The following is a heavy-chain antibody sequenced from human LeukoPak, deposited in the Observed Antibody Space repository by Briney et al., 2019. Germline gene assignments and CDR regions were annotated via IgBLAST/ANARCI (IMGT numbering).Heavy chain of an antibody. Sequence: GGSLRLSCAASGFTFSSYGMHWVRQAPGKGLEWVSYISRSSGSIYYAESVKGRFTISRDNAKKSLYLQMNSLRAEDTAVYYCARDAVAGTFVDYWGQGTLVTVSS. D-gene: IGHD6-19*01. J-gene: IGHJ4*02. CDR1: GFTFSSYG. CDR2: ISRSSGSI. CDR3: ARDAVAGTFVDY. V-gene: IGHV3-48*01.